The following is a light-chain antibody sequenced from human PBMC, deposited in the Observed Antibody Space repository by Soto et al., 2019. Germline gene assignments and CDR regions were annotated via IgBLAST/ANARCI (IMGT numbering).Light chain of an antibody. Sequence: QSVLTQTASVSGSPGQSITISCTGTSSDIGGYDYVSWYQQHPGKVPKLMIFEVSNWPSGVSYRFSGSKSGNTASLTISGLQAEDEADYYCSSYTGSSTLYVFGTGTKLTVL. V-gene: IGLV2-14*01. J-gene: IGLJ1*01. CDR2: EVS. CDR3: SSYTGSSTLYV. CDR1: SSDIGGYDY.